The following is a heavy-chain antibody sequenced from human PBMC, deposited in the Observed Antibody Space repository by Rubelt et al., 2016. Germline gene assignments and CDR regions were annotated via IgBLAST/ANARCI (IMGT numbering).Heavy chain of an antibody. J-gene: IGHJ4*02. CDR3: ARPHSSSWYCVDY. CDR2: IDSDGSST. V-gene: IGHV3-74*01. CDR1: GFTFSSYW. Sequence: EVQLVESGGGLVQPGGSLRLSCAASGFTFSSYWMHWVRQAPGKGLVWVSRIDSDGSSTSYAASVKGRFTISGDNAKNTLYLQRNSLGAEDTAVYYCARPHSSSWYCVDYWGQGTLVTVSS. D-gene: IGHD6-13*01.